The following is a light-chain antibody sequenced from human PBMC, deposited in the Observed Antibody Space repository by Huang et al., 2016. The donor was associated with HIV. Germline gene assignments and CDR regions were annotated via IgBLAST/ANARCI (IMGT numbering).Light chain of an antibody. V-gene: IGKV3-15*01. CDR2: GAS. CDR1: QSVSSN. J-gene: IGKJ5*01. CDR3: QQYNNWPPIT. Sequence: EIVMTQSPVTLSVSPGERATLSCRASQSVSSNLAWYQQKPGQAPRLLIYGASTRATGVPARFSGSGAGTEFTLTISSLQSEDVALYYCQQYNNWPPITFGQGTRLEIK.